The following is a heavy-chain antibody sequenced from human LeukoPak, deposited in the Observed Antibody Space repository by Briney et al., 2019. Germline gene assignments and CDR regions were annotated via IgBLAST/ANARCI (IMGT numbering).Heavy chain of an antibody. CDR2: INHSGST. Sequence: PSETLSLTCAVYGGCFSGYYWSWIRQPPGKGLECIGEINHSGSTNYNPSLKSRVTISVDTSKNQFSLKLSSVTAADTAVYYCARTTRGVIAPAAYVYWGQGTLVTVSS. V-gene: IGHV4-34*01. D-gene: IGHD3-16*02. CDR1: GGCFSGYY. J-gene: IGHJ4*02. CDR3: ARTTRGVIAPAAYVY.